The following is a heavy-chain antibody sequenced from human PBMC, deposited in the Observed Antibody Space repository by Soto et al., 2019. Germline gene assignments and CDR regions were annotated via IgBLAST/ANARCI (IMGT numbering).Heavy chain of an antibody. D-gene: IGHD6-19*01. J-gene: IGHJ5*02. CDR3: ARRAVAGTPNENWFDP. V-gene: IGHV4-59*08. Sequence: SETLSLTCTVSGGSISSYYWSWIRQPPGKGLEWIGYIYYSGSTNYNPSLKSRVTISVDTSKNQFSLKLSSVTAADTAVYYCARRAVAGTPNENWFDPWGQGTLVTVSS. CDR1: GGSISSYY. CDR2: IYYSGST.